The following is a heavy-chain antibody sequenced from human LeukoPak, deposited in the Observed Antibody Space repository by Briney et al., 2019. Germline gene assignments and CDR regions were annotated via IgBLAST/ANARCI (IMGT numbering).Heavy chain of an antibody. CDR1: GGSISSGDYR. CDR2: FYNRGSP. CDR3: ARQFDY. Sequence: SETLSLTCSVSGGSISSGDYRWGWNRQSPGKGLEWIGSFYNRGSPYYNPSLKSRVTISLDTSKNQFSLKLTSVTAADTAIYYCARQFDYWGPGTLVTVSS. V-gene: IGHV4-39*01. J-gene: IGHJ4*02.